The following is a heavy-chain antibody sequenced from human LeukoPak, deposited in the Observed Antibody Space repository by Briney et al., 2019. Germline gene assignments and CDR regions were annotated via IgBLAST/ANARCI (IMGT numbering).Heavy chain of an antibody. D-gene: IGHD2-2*02. Sequence: PGGSLRLSCAASGFTFSNFYMSWLRQAPGKGLEWVSYITSSGSTIDYAESVKGRFTISRDNAKNSLYLQMSSLRAADTAVYYCAREYLNGFDIWGQGTMVTVSS. CDR2: ITSSGSTI. V-gene: IGHV3-11*04. CDR3: AREYLNGFDI. CDR1: GFTFSNFY. J-gene: IGHJ3*02.